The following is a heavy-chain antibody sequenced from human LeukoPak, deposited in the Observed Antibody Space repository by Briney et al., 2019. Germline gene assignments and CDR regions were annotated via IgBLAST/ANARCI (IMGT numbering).Heavy chain of an antibody. CDR1: GYTFTACY. CDR2: INPNTGGT. J-gene: IGHJ4*02. Sequence: ASVKVSCKASGYTFTACYMHWVRQAPGQGLEWMGWINPNTGGTSYAQKFQGRVTMTRDTSISTAYMGLSRLRSDDTAVYYCASLGDYYGSGSYAPFDYWGQGTLVTVSS. V-gene: IGHV1-2*02. D-gene: IGHD3-10*01. CDR3: ASLGDYYGSGSYAPFDY.